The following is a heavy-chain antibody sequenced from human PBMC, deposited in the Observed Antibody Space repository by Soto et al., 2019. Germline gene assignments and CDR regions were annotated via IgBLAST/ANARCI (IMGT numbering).Heavy chain of an antibody. CDR1: GGTFSSYA. D-gene: IGHD1-1*01. CDR3: AKAAQTRFNWNDLGNWFEP. J-gene: IGHJ5*02. Sequence: SVKVSCKESGGTFSSYAIAWVRQAPGQGLEWMGGIIPIFGIPNYAQKFQGIVAITADESTNTAYMGLSSLRSDDTAVYYCAKAAQTRFNWNDLGNWFEPWGQGTLVTVSS. V-gene: IGHV1-69*13. CDR2: IIPIFGIP.